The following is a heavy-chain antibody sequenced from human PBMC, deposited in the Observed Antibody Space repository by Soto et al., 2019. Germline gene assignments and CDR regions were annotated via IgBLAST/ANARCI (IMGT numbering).Heavy chain of an antibody. J-gene: IGHJ6*02. V-gene: IGHV3-23*01. CDR1: GFTFSSYA. CDR2: ISGSGGST. D-gene: IGHD6-19*01. Sequence: EVQLLESGGGLVQPGGSLRLSCAASGFTFSSYAMSWVRQAPGKELEWVSAISGSGGSTLYADSVKGRITISRDNSKNTLYLQMNSLRAEDTAVYYCAKGRAPSGWYPPYYYGMDVWGLGTTVTVSS. CDR3: AKGRAPSGWYPPYYYGMDV.